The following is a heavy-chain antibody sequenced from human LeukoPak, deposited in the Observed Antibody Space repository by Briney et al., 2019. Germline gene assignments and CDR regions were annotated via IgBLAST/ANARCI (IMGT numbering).Heavy chain of an antibody. CDR2: ISYDGSNK. V-gene: IGHV3-30*04. J-gene: IGHJ4*02. Sequence: GGSLRLACAASGFTFSSYAMHWVRQAPGKGLEWVAVISYDGSNKYYADAVKGRFTISRDNSKNTLYLQMNSLRAEDTAVYYCARGITYFDYWGQGTLVTVSS. CDR3: ARGITYFDY. D-gene: IGHD1-14*01. CDR1: GFTFSSYA.